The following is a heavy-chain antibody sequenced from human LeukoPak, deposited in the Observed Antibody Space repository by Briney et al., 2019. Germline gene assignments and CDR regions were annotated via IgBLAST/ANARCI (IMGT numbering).Heavy chain of an antibody. J-gene: IGHJ4*02. CDR3: ASQSIAAAGLFFDY. V-gene: IGHV4-38-2*01. CDR2: IYYSGST. CDR1: GYSISSGYY. D-gene: IGHD6-13*01. Sequence: PSETLSLTCAVSGYSISSGYYWGWIRQPPGKGLEWIGSIYYSGSTYYNPSLKSRVTISVDTSKNQFSLKLSSVTAADTAVYYCASQSIAAAGLFFDYWGQGTLVTVSS.